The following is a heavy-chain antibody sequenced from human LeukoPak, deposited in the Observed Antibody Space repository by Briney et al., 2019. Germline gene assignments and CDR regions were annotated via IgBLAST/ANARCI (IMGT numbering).Heavy chain of an antibody. Sequence: SETLSLTCAVSGGSISSGGYSWSWIRQPPGKGLEWIGYIYHSGSTYYNPSLKSRVTISVDRSKNQFSLKLSSVTAADTAAYYCARAPYSGSYFDYWGQGTLVTVSS. D-gene: IGHD1-26*01. CDR3: ARAPYSGSYFDY. J-gene: IGHJ4*02. CDR2: IYHSGST. CDR1: GGSISSGGYS. V-gene: IGHV4-30-2*01.